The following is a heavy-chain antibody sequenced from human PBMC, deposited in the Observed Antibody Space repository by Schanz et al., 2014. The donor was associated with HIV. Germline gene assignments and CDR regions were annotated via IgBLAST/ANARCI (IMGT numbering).Heavy chain of an antibody. D-gene: IGHD3-16*01. J-gene: IGHJ4*02. V-gene: IGHV3-33*01. CDR3: AREGAPRGSGDY. Sequence: QVQLVESGGGVVQPGRSLRLSCAASGFIFSSYGMHWVRQAPGKGLEWVAFVGFDGNSKYYADSVKGRFTISRDYSKNTLYLQMNSLRAEDTAVYYCAREGAPRGSGDYWGQGTLVTVSS. CDR2: VGFDGNSK. CDR1: GFIFSSYG.